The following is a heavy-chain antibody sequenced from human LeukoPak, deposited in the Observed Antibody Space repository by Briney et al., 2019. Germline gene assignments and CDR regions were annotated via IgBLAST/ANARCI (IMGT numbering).Heavy chain of an antibody. J-gene: IGHJ4*02. V-gene: IGHV3-7*01. Sequence: PGGSLRLFCAASGFIFSDYWMTWVRQAPGKGLGGVAYIKKDGSEQSYVDSVKGRFTVSRDNAKNSLYLQMNSLRAEDTAVYYCARYRSGYYFDSWGQGTPVTVSS. D-gene: IGHD6-25*01. CDR3: ARYRSGYYFDS. CDR1: GFIFSDYW. CDR2: IKKDGSEQ.